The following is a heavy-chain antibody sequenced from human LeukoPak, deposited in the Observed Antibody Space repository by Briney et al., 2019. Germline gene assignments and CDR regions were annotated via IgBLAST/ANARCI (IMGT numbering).Heavy chain of an antibody. D-gene: IGHD3-10*01. J-gene: IGHJ4*02. CDR3: AKDVWFGESYYFDY. V-gene: IGHV3-23*01. Sequence: PGGSLRLSCAASGFTFSSYAMSWVRQAPGKGLGWVSAISGSGGSTYYADSVKGRFTISRDNSKNTLYLQMNSLRAEDTAVYYCAKDVWFGESYYFDYWGQGTLVTVSS. CDR1: GFTFSSYA. CDR2: ISGSGGST.